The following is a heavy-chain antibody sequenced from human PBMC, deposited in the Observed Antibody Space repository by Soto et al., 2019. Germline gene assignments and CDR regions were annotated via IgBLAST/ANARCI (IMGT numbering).Heavy chain of an antibody. J-gene: IGHJ4*02. CDR3: ARDFYGGKSGSVGY. V-gene: IGHV3-30*04. Sequence: PGGSLRLSCAASGFTFSSYAMHWVRQTPGKGLDWVAIISFDGSKKYYADSVKGRFSISRDNSKDSVYLQMNSLRAEDTAVYYCARDFYGGKSGSVGYWGQGTLDTVSS. D-gene: IGHD4-17*01. CDR2: ISFDGSKK. CDR1: GFTFSSYA.